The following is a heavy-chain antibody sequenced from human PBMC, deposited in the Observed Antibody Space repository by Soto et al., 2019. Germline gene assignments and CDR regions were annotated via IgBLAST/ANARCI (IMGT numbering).Heavy chain of an antibody. Sequence: EVQVVESGGGLVQPGGSLRLSCAASGFTFSGFWMNWVRQAPGKGLEWVAIIKEDGSEKYYVDSVKGRFSISRHNANNSLYLQMDSLRVEDTAVYYCGRGSGFLLDQGGQGTPVTVSS. D-gene: IGHD6-19*01. V-gene: IGHV3-7*01. J-gene: IGHJ4*02. CDR2: IKEDGSEK. CDR3: GRGSGFLLDQ. CDR1: GFTFSGFW.